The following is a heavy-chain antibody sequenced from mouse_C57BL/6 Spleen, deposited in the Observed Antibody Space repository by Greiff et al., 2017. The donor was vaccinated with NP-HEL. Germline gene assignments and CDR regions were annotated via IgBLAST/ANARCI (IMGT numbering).Heavy chain of an antibody. CDR1: GYSFTGYY. J-gene: IGHJ2*01. CDR2: INPSTGGT. CDR3: ARIYYGNYPYFDY. Sequence: VQLQQSGPELVKPGASVKISCKASGYSFTGYYMNWVKQSPEKSLEWIGEINPSTGGTTYNQKFKAKATLTVDKSSSTAYMQLKSLTSEDSAVYYCARIYYGNYPYFDYWGQGTTLTVSS. D-gene: IGHD2-1*01. V-gene: IGHV1-42*01.